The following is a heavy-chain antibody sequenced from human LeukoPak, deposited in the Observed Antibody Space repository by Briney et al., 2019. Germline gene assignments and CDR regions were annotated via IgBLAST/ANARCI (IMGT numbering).Heavy chain of an antibody. Sequence: SETLSLTCTVSGGSISSYYWSWIRQPPGKGLEWIGYIYYSGSTNYNPSLKSRVTISVDTSKNQFFLNLRSVTAADTAVYYCARVPRIEAGATGDWFDPWGQGTVVTVSS. V-gene: IGHV4-59*01. D-gene: IGHD6-13*01. CDR3: ARVPRIEAGATGDWFDP. CDR2: IYYSGST. J-gene: IGHJ5*02. CDR1: GGSISSYY.